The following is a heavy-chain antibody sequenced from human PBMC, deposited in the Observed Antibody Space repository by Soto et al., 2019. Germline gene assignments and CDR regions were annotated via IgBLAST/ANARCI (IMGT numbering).Heavy chain of an antibody. J-gene: IGHJ6*03. D-gene: IGHD3-10*01. CDR3: AGELGHRVNYYYMSV. CDR1: GFTFSSYS. Sequence: PGGSLRLSFAASGFTFSSYSMNWVRQAPGKGLEWVSYISSSSSTIYYADSVKGRFTISRDNAKNSLYLQMNSLRAEDTAVYYCAGELGHRVNYYYMSVRGRRSTVIGSS. V-gene: IGHV3-48*01. CDR2: ISSSSSTI.